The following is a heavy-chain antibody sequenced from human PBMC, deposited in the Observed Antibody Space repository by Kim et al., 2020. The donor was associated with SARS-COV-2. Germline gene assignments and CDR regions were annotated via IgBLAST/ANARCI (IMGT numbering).Heavy chain of an antibody. J-gene: IGHJ4*02. CDR3: ARALGGYYFDY. Sequence: NDNPSLKSRVTMSVDTSKNQFSLKVNSVTAADTAVYYCARALGGYYFDYWGQGTLVTVSS. D-gene: IGHD3-16*01. V-gene: IGHV4-4*07.